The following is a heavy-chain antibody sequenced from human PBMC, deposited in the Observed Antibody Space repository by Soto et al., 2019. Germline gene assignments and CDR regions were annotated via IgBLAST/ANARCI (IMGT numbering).Heavy chain of an antibody. CDR3: ARSAYGYYEHWFDP. J-gene: IGHJ5*02. Sequence: QVQLQESGPGLVKPSQTLSLTCTVSGGSISSGGYYWSWIRQHPGTGLEWIGYIYYSGSTYYNPSLKSRVTISVDTSKNQCSLKLISVTAADTAVYSCARSAYGYYEHWFDPWCQGTLVTVFS. D-gene: IGHD4-17*01. V-gene: IGHV4-31*03. CDR1: GGSISSGGYY. CDR2: IYYSGST.